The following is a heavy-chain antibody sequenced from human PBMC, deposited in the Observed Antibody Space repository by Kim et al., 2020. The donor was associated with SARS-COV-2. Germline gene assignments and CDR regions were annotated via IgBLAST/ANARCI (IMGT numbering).Heavy chain of an antibody. CDR2: IYYSGST. Sequence: SETLSLTCTVSGGSISSYYWSWIRQPPGKGLEWIGYIYYSGSTNYNPSLKSRVTISVDTSKNQFSLKLSSVTAADTAVYYCARQTYYYDSSGYQGGWFDPWGQGTLVTVSS. CDR3: ARQTYYYDSSGYQGGWFDP. D-gene: IGHD3-22*01. V-gene: IGHV4-59*01. CDR1: GGSISSYY. J-gene: IGHJ5*02.